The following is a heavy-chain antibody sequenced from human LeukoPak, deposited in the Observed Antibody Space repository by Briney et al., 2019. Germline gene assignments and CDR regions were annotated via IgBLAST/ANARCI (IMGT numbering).Heavy chain of an antibody. J-gene: IGHJ5*02. V-gene: IGHV1-8*03. CDR1: GYTFTSYD. D-gene: IGHD6-6*01. CDR3: ARGRSIAARPDWFDP. Sequence: ASVKVSCKASGYTFTSYDINWVRQATGQGLEWMGWMNPNSGNTGYAQKFQGRVTITRNTSISTAYMELSSLRSEDTAVYYCARGRSIAARPDWFDPWGQGTLVTVSS. CDR2: MNPNSGNT.